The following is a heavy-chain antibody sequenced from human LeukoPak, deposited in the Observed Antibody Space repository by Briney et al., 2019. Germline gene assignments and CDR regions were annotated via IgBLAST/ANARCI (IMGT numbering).Heavy chain of an antibody. J-gene: IGHJ4*02. V-gene: IGHV3-23*01. CDR3: AKDGFDYYDSSGYSYFHY. D-gene: IGHD3-22*01. Sequence: PGGSLRLSCAASGVTFSNHPMSWVRQAPGKGLQWVSGISAGGGSTYYADSVKGRFTISRDNSKNTLYLQMNSLRAEDTAVYYCAKDGFDYYDSSGYSYFHYWGQGTLVTVSS. CDR1: GVTFSNHP. CDR2: ISAGGGST.